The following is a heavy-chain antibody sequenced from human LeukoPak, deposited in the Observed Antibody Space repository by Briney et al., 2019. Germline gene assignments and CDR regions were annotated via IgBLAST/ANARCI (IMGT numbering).Heavy chain of an antibody. D-gene: IGHD2/OR15-2a*01. V-gene: IGHV1-24*01. CDR2: FDPQDGET. CDR1: GYTLTELS. J-gene: IGHJ3*02. CDR3: ATGRISGGAFDI. Sequence: GASVKVSCKVSGYTLTELSIHWVRQAPGKGLEWMGGFDPQDGETVYAQKFQDRVNMTEDTSTDTAYMELSSLRSEDTAVYYCATGRISGGAFDIWGQGTMVTVSS.